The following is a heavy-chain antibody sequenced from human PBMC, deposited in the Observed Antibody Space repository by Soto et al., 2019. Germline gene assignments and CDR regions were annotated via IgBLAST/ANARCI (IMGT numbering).Heavy chain of an antibody. V-gene: IGHV3-30-3*01. D-gene: IGHD1-26*01. J-gene: IGHJ4*02. CDR3: ARDGNSGSYRQSFDY. Sequence: PGGSLRLSCAASGFTFSSYAMHWVRQAPGKGLEWVAVISYDGSNKYYADSVKGRFTISRDNSKNTLYLQMNSLRAEDTAVYYCARDGNSGSYRQSFDYWGQGTLVTVSS. CDR2: ISYDGSNK. CDR1: GFTFSSYA.